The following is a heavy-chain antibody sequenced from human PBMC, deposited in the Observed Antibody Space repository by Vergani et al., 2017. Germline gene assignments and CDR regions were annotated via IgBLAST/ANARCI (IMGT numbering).Heavy chain of an antibody. CDR2: IDTSGST. Sequence: QVQLQESGPALVKPSETLSLTCTVSGGSISSYYWSWIRQPAGKGLEWIGRIDTSGSTNYNPSLKSLLTMSVDTSKNQFSLKLSSVTAADTAVYYCARDGVWFGGLLTTAAGDYWGQGTLVTVSS. J-gene: IGHJ4*02. V-gene: IGHV4-4*07. CDR1: GGSISSYY. CDR3: ARDGVWFGGLLTTAAGDY. D-gene: IGHD3-10*01.